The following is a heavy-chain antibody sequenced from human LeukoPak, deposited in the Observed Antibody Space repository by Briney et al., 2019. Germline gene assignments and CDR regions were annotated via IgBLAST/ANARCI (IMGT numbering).Heavy chain of an antibody. CDR2: ISAYNGNT. D-gene: IGHD3-22*01. CDR1: GYTFTSYG. J-gene: IGHJ4*02. CDR3: ARDPPETYYYDSSGYYHGNYFDY. Sequence: ASVKVSCKASGYTFTSYGISWVRQAPGQGLEWMGWISAYNGNTNYAQKLQGRVTMTTDTSTSTAYMELRSLRSDDTAVYYCARDPPETYYYDSSGYYHGNYFDYWGQGTLVTVS. V-gene: IGHV1-18*01.